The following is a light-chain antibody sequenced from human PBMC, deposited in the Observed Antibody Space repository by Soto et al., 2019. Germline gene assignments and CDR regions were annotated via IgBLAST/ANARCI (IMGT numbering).Light chain of an antibody. V-gene: IGLV2-14*01. CDR3: SSHSSSSTDYV. Sequence: QSVLAQPASVSGSPGQSITISCTGSTSDIGSAKYVSWYQQHPGKAPKVMIYEVNNRPSGVSNRFSGSKSGNTASLTISGLQAEDEDDYYCSSHSSSSTDYVFGTGTKLTVL. J-gene: IGLJ1*01. CDR1: TSDIGSAKY. CDR2: EVN.